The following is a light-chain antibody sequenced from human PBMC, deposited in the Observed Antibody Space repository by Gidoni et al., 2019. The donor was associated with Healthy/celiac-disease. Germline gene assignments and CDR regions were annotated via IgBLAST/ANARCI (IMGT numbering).Light chain of an antibody. Sequence: DIQMTQSPSTLSASVGDRVTITCRASQSISSWLAWYQQKPGKAPKLLIYTASSLESGVPSRFSGSGSGTEFTLTISSLQPDDFATYYCQQYNSYSQTWTFXXXTKVEIK. CDR3: QQYNSYSQTWT. J-gene: IGKJ1*01. CDR2: TAS. V-gene: IGKV1-5*03. CDR1: QSISSW.